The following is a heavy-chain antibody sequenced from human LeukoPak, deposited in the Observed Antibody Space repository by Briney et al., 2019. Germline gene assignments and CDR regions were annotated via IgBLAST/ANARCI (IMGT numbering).Heavy chain of an antibody. CDR1: GGSISSYY. CDR3: ARTDSSGWYVFDY. D-gene: IGHD6-19*01. V-gene: IGHV4-59*01. J-gene: IGHJ4*02. Sequence: SETLSLTCTVSGGSISSYYWSWIRQPPGKGLEWIGHIFYSGSTNHNPSLKSRVTISVDTSKNQFSLKLSSVTAADTAVYYCARTDSSGWYVFDYWGQGTLVTVSS. CDR2: IFYSGST.